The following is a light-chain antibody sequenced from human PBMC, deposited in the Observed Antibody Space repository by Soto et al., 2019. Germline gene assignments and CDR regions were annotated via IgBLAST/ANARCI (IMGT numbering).Light chain of an antibody. Sequence: QSALTQPPSASGSPGQSVTISCTGTSSDIGGYNYVSWYQQHPGKAPKLIIYEVTKRPSGVPYRFSGSKSGNTASLTVSGLQAEDEADYYCSSYAGSNVIFGGGTKLTVL. J-gene: IGLJ2*01. CDR2: EVT. CDR3: SSYAGSNVI. V-gene: IGLV2-8*01. CDR1: SSDIGGYNY.